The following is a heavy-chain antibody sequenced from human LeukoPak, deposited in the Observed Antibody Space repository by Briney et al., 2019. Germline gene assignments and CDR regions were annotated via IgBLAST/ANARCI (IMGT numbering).Heavy chain of an antibody. V-gene: IGHV1-2*02. CDR3: ARDRAVFWSGYYSNHDGDAFDV. CDR1: GYIFAGYY. J-gene: IGHJ3*01. D-gene: IGHD3-3*01. CDR2: LNPKNGVT. Sequence: ASVKVSCKASGYIFAGYYIHWVRQAPGQGLEWMGWLNPKNGVTKYAQKLQGRVTMTGDTSIGAAYMELNSLRSDDTAIYYCARDRAVFWSGYYSNHDGDAFDVWGQGTMVTVSS.